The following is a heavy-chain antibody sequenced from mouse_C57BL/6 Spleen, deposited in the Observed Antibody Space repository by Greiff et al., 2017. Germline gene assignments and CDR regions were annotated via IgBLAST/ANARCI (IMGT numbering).Heavy chain of an antibody. CDR1: GYTFTSYW. CDR3: AREGLLYAMDY. CDR2: IHPNSGST. D-gene: IGHD2-3*01. V-gene: IGHV1-64*01. Sequence: QVHVKQPGAELVKPGASVKLSCKASGYTFTSYWMHWVKQRPGQGLEWIGMIHPNSGSTNYNEKFKSKATLTVDKSSSTAYMQLSSLTSEDSAVYYCAREGLLYAMDYWGQGTSVTVSS. J-gene: IGHJ4*01.